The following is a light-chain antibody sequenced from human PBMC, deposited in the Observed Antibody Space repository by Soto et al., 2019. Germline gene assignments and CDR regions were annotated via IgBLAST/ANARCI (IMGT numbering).Light chain of an antibody. CDR1: SSDVGGYNY. Sequence: QSALTQPASVSGSPGQSITISCTGTSSDVGGYNYVSWYQQHPGKAPKLMIYEVSNRPSGVSNRFSGSKSGNTASLTISGLQAEDEGDYYCSSYTTSSTLFGGGTKLTVL. CDR2: EVS. CDR3: SSYTTSSTL. V-gene: IGLV2-14*01. J-gene: IGLJ2*01.